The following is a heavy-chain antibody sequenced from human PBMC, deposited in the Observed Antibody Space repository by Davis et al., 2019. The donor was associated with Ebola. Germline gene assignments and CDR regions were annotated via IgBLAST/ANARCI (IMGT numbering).Heavy chain of an antibody. V-gene: IGHV3-23*01. D-gene: IGHD3-3*01. Sequence: GESLKISCAASGFTFSNYAMTWVRQAPGKGLEWVSTIRVSATPTFYEDSVKGRFTISRDDSKNTLYLQMNSLRAEDTAVYYCAKSGANDFWSGDLYGMDVWGQGTTVTVSS. CDR2: IRVSATPT. J-gene: IGHJ6*02. CDR3: AKSGANDFWSGDLYGMDV. CDR1: GFTFSNYA.